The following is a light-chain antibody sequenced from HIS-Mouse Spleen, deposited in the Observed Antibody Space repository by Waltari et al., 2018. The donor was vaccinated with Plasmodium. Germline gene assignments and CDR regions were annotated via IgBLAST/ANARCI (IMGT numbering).Light chain of an antibody. J-gene: IGLJ2*01. CDR3: QSADSSGTYRV. CDR2: NDS. V-gene: IGLV3-25*03. Sequence: SCELTQPPSVSVSPGQTARITYSAHPLPTLYPYSYQQTPGQDPLLVIYNDSDRPSGIPERFSGSSSGTTVTLTISGVQAEDEADYYCQSADSSGTYRVFGGGTKLTVL. CDR1: PLPTLY.